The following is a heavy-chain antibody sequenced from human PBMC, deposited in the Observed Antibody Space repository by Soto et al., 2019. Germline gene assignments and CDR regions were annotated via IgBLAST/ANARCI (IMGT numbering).Heavy chain of an antibody. CDR2: IYYSGST. CDR1: GGSISSGGYY. D-gene: IGHD2-15*01. J-gene: IGHJ4*02. V-gene: IGHV4-31*03. Sequence: SETLSLTCTVSGGSISSGGYYWSWIRQHPGKGLEWIGYIYYSGSTYYNPSLKSRVTISVDTSKNQFSLKLSSVTAADTAVYYCARVTMSSDVAATSSDLFDYWGQGTLVTVSS. CDR3: ARVTMSSDVAATSSDLFDY.